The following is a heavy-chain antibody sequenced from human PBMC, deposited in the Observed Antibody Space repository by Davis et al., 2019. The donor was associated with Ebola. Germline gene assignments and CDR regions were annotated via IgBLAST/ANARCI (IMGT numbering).Heavy chain of an antibody. CDR1: GFSLSTRGVG. D-gene: IGHD6-6*01. V-gene: IGHV2-5*02. J-gene: IGHJ6*02. CDR3: ARIRSSSLIYYYYGMDV. Sequence: SGPTLVKPTQTLTLTCTFSGFSLSTRGVGVGWIRQPPGKALEWLALIYWDDDKRYSPSLKSRLTITKDTSKSQVVLTMTNMDPVDTATYYCARIRSSSLIYYYYGMDVWGQGTTVTVSS. CDR2: IYWDDDK.